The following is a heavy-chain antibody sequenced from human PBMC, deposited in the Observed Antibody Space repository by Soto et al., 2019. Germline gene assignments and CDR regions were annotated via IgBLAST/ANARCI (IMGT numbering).Heavy chain of an antibody. D-gene: IGHD3-22*01. Sequence: SETLSLTCTVSGGSINNGDYYWSWIRQPPEKGLEWIGYIYYSGSTYYNPSLKSRVTISIDTSMNQFSLNLNSVTAADTAVYYCARGGVDYYDSSGYYFSPYYFDYWGQGTLVT. J-gene: IGHJ4*02. V-gene: IGHV4-30-4*01. CDR2: IYYSGST. CDR1: GGSINNGDYY. CDR3: ARGGVDYYDSSGYYFSPYYFDY.